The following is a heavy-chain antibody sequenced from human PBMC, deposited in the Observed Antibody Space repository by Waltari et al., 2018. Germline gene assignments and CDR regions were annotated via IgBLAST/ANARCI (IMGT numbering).Heavy chain of an antibody. CDR1: GGSISSYY. CDR3: AGVYSPGGGAFDI. D-gene: IGHD3-10*01. J-gene: IGHJ3*02. V-gene: IGHV4-4*07. CDR2: IYTSGSP. Sequence: QVQLQESGPGLVKPSETLSLTCTVSGGSISSYYWSWIRQPAGKGLEWSGGIYTSGSPNYHPSHRSRVTRSVDTSKNQFSLKRSSVTAADTAGYYCAGVYSPGGGAFDIWGQGTMVTVSS.